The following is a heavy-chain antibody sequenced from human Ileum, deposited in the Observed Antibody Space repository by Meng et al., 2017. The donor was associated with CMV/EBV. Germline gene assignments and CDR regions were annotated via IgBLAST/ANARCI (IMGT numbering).Heavy chain of an antibody. J-gene: IGHJ4*02. CDR3: ARVWGIAVRPLDY. Sequence: QLQDPGPELSKPSQPLSPTCSVSGDSISSGHYYWSWIRQTPGKGLEWIGHIHDSGSTYYNPSLQNRVTISVDTSKNQFSLKLSSVTAADTAVYYCARVWGIAVRPLDYWGQGTLVTVSS. V-gene: IGHV4-30-4*01. CDR1: GDSISSGHYY. D-gene: IGHD6-6*01. CDR2: IHDSGST.